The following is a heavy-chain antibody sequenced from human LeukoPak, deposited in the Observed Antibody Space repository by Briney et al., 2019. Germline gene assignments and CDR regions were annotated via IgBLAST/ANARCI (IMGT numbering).Heavy chain of an antibody. J-gene: IGHJ5*02. CDR3: AKTGSTVTTLNWFDP. CDR2: ISVSGGIT. V-gene: IGHV3-23*01. D-gene: IGHD4-17*01. Sequence: GGSLRLSCAASGFTFSRNGMSWVRQAPGKGLEWVSGISVSGGITFYADSVKGRFTISRDNSKNTLYLQMNSLRGEDTAVYYCAKTGSTVTTLNWFDPWGQGTLVTVSS. CDR1: GFTFSRNG.